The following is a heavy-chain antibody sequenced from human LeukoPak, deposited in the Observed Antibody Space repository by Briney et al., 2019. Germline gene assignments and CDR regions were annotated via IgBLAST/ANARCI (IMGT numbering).Heavy chain of an antibody. V-gene: IGHV4-38-2*01. CDR1: GYSISSGYY. CDR3: ARRGSSGSHNWFDP. CDR2: IYYRGST. J-gene: IGHJ5*02. D-gene: IGHD6-19*01. Sequence: PSEALSLTCAVSGYSISSGYYWGWIRPPPGKGLEWIGSIYYRGSTYYNPSLKSRVTISVDTSKNQFSLKLNSVTATDTAMYYCARRGSSGSHNWFDPWGQGTLVTVSS.